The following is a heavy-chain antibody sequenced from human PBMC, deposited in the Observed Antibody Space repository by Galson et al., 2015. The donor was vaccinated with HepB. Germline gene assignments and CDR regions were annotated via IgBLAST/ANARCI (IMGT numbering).Heavy chain of an antibody. CDR1: GDSVSSNSAA. V-gene: IGHV6-1*01. CDR2: TYYRSKWYN. Sequence: CAISGDSVSSNSAAWNWIRQSPSRGLEWLGRTYYRSKWYNDYAVSVKSRITINPDTSKNQFSLQLNSVTPEDTAVYYCARVSAARPYWYFDLWGRGTLVTVSS. D-gene: IGHD6-6*01. J-gene: IGHJ2*01. CDR3: ARVSAARPYWYFDL.